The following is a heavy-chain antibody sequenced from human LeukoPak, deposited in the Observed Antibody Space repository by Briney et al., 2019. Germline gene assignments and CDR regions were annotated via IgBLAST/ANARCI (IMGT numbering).Heavy chain of an antibody. J-gene: IGHJ6*02. CDR3: TRDPEVPMDV. CDR2: IKQDGSEK. Sequence: GSLRLSCAASGFTFSSYYMSWVRQAPGKGLEWVANIKQDGSEKYYVDSVKGRFTISRDNAKNSLYLQMNSLRAEDTAVYYCTRDPEVPMDVWGQGTTVTVSS. CDR1: GFTFSSYY. V-gene: IGHV3-7*01.